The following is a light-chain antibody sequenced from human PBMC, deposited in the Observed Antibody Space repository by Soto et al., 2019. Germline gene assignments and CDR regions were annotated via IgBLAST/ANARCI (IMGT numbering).Light chain of an antibody. CDR2: GVS. Sequence: EIVMTQSPATLSVSPGESATLSCRASQSVSSNLVWYQQKPGQAPRLLIYGVSTRATGIPARFSGSGSGTEFTLTISSLQAEDFAVDYCQQYNNWPPLTFGGGTKVEIK. J-gene: IGKJ4*01. CDR3: QQYNNWPPLT. V-gene: IGKV3-15*01. CDR1: QSVSSN.